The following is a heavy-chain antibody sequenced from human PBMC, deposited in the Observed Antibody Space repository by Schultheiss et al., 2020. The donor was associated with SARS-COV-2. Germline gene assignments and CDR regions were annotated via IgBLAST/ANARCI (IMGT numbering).Heavy chain of an antibody. CDR1: GFTFSSYE. CDR3: ARLAFITGEPRDY. CDR2: ISYDGSNK. V-gene: IGHV3-30*03. Sequence: GESLKISCAASGFTFSSYEMNWVRQAPGKGLEWVAVISYDGSNKYYADSVKGRFTISRDNSKNTLYLQMNSLRAEDTAVYYCARLAFITGEPRDYWGQGTLVTVS. D-gene: IGHD1-14*01. J-gene: IGHJ4*02.